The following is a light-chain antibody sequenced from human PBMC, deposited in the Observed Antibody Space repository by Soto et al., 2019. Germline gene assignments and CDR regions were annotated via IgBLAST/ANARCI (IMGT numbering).Light chain of an antibody. V-gene: IGKV1-12*01. CDR3: QQSKSFPPT. Sequence: DIQMTQSPSSVSASVGDRVTITCRASQDISSWLTWYQQKPGKAPKVLIYIASRLQSGVPSRFSGSRSGKFFSLTISTLHPKDFPTYYCQQSKSFPPTFGGGPKVNIK. J-gene: IGKJ4*01. CDR2: IAS. CDR1: QDISSW.